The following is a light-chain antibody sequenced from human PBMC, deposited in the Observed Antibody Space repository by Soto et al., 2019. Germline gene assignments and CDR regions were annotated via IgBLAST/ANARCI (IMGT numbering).Light chain of an antibody. J-gene: IGLJ3*02. CDR2: SNN. V-gene: IGLV1-44*01. Sequence: QSVLTQPPSASGTPGPRVTISCSGSSSNIGSNTVNWYRQLPGPSPRLLIYSNNQRPAGVPDRFSGSKSGTSASLAISGLQSEDEADYYCAAWDDGLIGWVFGGGTKVTVL. CDR1: SSNIGSNT. CDR3: AAWDDGLIGWV.